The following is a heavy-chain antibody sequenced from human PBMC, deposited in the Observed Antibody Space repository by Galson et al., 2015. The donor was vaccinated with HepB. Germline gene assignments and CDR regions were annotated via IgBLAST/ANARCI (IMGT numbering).Heavy chain of an antibody. V-gene: IGHV2-5*02. D-gene: IGHD6-19*01. CDR1: GFSLTTSGVG. CDR2: IYWDDDK. J-gene: IGHJ5*02. CDR3: AQFNVTSGWRS. Sequence: PALVKPTQTLTLTCTFSGFSLTTSGVGVGWIRQSPVKALECPALIYWDDDKRYSSSLKSSVTITKDTSKNQVVLTMTNMDPVDTATYYCAQFNVTSGWRSWGQGTLVTVSS.